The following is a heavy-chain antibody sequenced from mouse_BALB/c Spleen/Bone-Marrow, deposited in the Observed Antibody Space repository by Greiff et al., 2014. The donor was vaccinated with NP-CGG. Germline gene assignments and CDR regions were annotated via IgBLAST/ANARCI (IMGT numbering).Heavy chain of an antibody. D-gene: IGHD1-2*01. CDR2: ISYSGGT. J-gene: IGHJ2*01. V-gene: IGHV3-8*02. CDR3: ARTHYYGWFDS. Sequence: EVMLVESGPSLVEPSQTLSLTCSVTGDSITSGYWNWIRKFPGNKLEYMGFISYSGGTYYNPSLRSRISITRDTSKNQYYLQLNSVTTEDTATYFCARTHYYGWFDSWGQGTTLTVSS. CDR1: GDSITSGY.